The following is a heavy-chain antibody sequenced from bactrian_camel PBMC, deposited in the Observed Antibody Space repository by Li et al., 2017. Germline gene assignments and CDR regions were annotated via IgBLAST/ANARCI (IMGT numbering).Heavy chain of an antibody. CDR1: GVTVPHSC. CDR2: IYTGGGSA. J-gene: IGHJ4*01. Sequence: HVQLVESGGGSVQAGESLTLFCAASGVTVPHSCMAWFRQTDGKEREAVATIYTGGGSAYYVDSVKGRFTISEDSAKNTAYLQMNSLKPEDTAMYYCAADIFPCHTPATLTRISAEYWGQGTQVTVS. D-gene: IGHD4*01. CDR3: AADIFPCHTPATLTRISAEY. V-gene: IGHV3S1*01.